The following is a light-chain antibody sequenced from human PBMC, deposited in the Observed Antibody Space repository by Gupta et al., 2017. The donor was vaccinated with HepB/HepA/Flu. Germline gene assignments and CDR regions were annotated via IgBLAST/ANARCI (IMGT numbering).Light chain of an antibody. V-gene: IGKV3-15*01. CDR2: GAS. J-gene: IGKJ1*01. Sequence: EIVMTQSPATLSVSSGERATLYRRASQSVSSNLAWYQQKPGQAPRLLIYGASTRATGIPARFSGSGSGTEFTLTISSLQSEDFAVYYCQQYNNWPPWTFGQGTKVEIK. CDR3: QQYNNWPPWT. CDR1: QSVSSN.